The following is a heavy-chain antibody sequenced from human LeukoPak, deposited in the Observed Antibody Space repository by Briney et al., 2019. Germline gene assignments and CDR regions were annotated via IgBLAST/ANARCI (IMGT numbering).Heavy chain of an antibody. Sequence: QPGGSLRLSCAASGFTFSSYWMSWVRQAPGKGLEWVANIKQDGSEKYYVDSVKGRFTISRDNAKNSLYLQMNSLRAEDTAVYYCAKDRASVVPAAKWGWGNWFDPWGQGTLVTVSS. J-gene: IGHJ5*02. V-gene: IGHV3-7*03. CDR3: AKDRASVVPAAKWGWGNWFDP. CDR2: IKQDGSEK. D-gene: IGHD2-2*01. CDR1: GFTFSSYW.